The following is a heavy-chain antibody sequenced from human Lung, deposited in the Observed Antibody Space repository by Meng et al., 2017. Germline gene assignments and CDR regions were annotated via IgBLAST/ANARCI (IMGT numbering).Heavy chain of an antibody. CDR1: GGSFRDYH. CDR3: ARGPTTMAHDFDY. CDR2: INHSGST. D-gene: IGHD4-11*01. Sequence: QVQLQQWGAGLLNPSDTLSLTCFVSGGSFRDYHGVWIRQPPGKGLEWIGEINHSGSTNYNPSLESRATISVDTSQNNLSLKLSSVTAADSAVYYCARGPTTMAHDFDYWGQGTLVTV. J-gene: IGHJ4*02. V-gene: IGHV4-34*01.